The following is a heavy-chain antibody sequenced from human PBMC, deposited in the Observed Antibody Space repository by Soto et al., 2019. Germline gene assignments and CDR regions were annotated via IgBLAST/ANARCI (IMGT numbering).Heavy chain of an antibody. D-gene: IGHD6-13*01. J-gene: IGHJ6*02. Sequence: EVQLLESGGGLVQPGGSLRRSCAASGFTFSSYAMSWVRQAPGKGLEWVSAISGSGGSTYYADSVKGRFTISRDNSKNTLYLQMNSLRAEDTAVYYCAKNGRGRIAAAPYYYYGMDVWGQGTTVTVSS. CDR3: AKNGRGRIAAAPYYYYGMDV. V-gene: IGHV3-23*01. CDR2: ISGSGGST. CDR1: GFTFSSYA.